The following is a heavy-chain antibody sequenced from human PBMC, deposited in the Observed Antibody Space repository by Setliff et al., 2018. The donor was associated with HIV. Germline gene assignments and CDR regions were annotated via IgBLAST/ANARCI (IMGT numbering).Heavy chain of an antibody. V-gene: IGHV4-61*03. CDR1: GSSISTSSYY. D-gene: IGHD3-22*01. J-gene: IGHJ4*02. CDR3: ARAPYYDYRGLAVYYFDY. CDR2: VYYTGDT. Sequence: KPSETLSLTCSVSGSSISTSSYYWSWIRQHPGEGLEWIGYVYYTGDTFYNTSLKTRITISVDTSKNHLSLKVSSLTAADTAVYYCARAPYYDYRGLAVYYFDYWGQGTLVTVSS.